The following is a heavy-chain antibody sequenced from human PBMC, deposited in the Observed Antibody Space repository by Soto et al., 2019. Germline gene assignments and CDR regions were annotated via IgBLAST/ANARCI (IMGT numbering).Heavy chain of an antibody. CDR2: IYSGGST. CDR1: GFTVSSNY. CDR3: ARRGYYYYYYMDV. J-gene: IGHJ6*03. Sequence: EVQLVESGGGLVQPGGSLRLSCAASGFTVSSNYMSWVRQAPGKGLEWVSVIYSGGSTYYADSVKGRFTISRDNSKNTLYLQMNSLRAEDTAVYYCARRGYYYYYYMDVWGKGTTVTVSS. V-gene: IGHV3-66*04.